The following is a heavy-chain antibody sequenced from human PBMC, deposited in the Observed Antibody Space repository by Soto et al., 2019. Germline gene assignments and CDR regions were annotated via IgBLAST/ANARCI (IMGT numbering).Heavy chain of an antibody. Sequence: QVQLVQSGAEVKKPGSSVKVSCKASGGTFSSYAISWVRQAPGQGLEWMGGIIPIFGTANYAQKFQGRVTITAEESPSTAYRERSSLRSEDTALYYCARDQDSGSVIKLLYGYNMDCWGQGTTVTVSS. D-gene: IGHD5-12*01. V-gene: IGHV1-69*12. CDR1: GGTFSSYA. J-gene: IGHJ6*02. CDR3: ARDQDSGSVIKLLYGYNMDC. CDR2: IIPIFGTA.